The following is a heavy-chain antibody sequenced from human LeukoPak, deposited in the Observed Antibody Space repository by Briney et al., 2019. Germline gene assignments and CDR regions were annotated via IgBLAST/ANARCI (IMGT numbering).Heavy chain of an antibody. CDR2: INPNSGGT. CDR3: ARDNYDYVTGAFDI. V-gene: IGHV1-2*02. CDR1: GYTFTGYY. Sequence: GASVKVSCKASGYTFTGYYMHWVRQAPGQGLEWMGWINPNSGGTNYAQKFQGRVTMTRDTSISTAYMELSRLRSDDTAVYYCARDNYDYVTGAFDIWGQGTMVTVSS. D-gene: IGHD3-16*01. J-gene: IGHJ3*02.